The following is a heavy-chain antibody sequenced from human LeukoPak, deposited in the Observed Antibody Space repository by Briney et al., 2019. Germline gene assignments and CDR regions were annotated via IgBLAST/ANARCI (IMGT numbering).Heavy chain of an antibody. CDR2: ISAYNGNT. CDR3: ARDYGGIVVPAAMEEVYYYYYMDV. V-gene: IGHV1-18*01. D-gene: IGHD2-2*01. J-gene: IGHJ6*03. Sequence: GASVKVSCKASGYTFTSYGISWVRQAPGQGLEWMGWISAYNGNTNYAQKLQGRVTMTTDTSTSTAYMELRSLRSDDTAVYYCARDYGGIVVPAAMEEVYYYYYMDVWGKGTTVTVFS. CDR1: GYTFTSYG.